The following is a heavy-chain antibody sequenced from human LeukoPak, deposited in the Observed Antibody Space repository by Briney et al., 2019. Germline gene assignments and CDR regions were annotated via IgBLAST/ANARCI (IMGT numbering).Heavy chain of an antibody. CDR2: ISWNSASI. D-gene: IGHD5-18*01. J-gene: IGHJ6*02. Sequence: PGGSLRLSCAASGFTFEDYVMHWVRQAPGQGLQWVSGISWNSASIGYADSVEGRFTISRDNAKNTLYLQMNSLRGEDTAVYYCARGRGYSYGQGGMDVWGQGTTVTVSS. CDR3: ARGRGYSYGQGGMDV. V-gene: IGHV3-9*01. CDR1: GFTFEDYV.